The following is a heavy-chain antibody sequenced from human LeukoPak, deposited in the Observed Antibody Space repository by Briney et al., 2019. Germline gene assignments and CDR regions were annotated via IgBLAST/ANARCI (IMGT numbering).Heavy chain of an antibody. CDR3: AVAGSSDYYFDY. Sequence: GGSLGLSCAASGFTFSSYWMHWVRQAPGKGLVWVSRINSDGSSTSYADSVKGRFTISRDNAKNTLYLQMNSLRAEDTAVYYCAVAGSSDYYFDYWGQGTLVTVSS. J-gene: IGHJ4*02. CDR1: GFTFSSYW. CDR2: INSDGSST. V-gene: IGHV3-74*01. D-gene: IGHD6-19*01.